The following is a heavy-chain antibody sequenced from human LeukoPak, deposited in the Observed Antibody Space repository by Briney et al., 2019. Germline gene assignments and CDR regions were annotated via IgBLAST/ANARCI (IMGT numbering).Heavy chain of an antibody. CDR1: GFTFRNYG. V-gene: IGHV3-30*03. D-gene: IGHD1-7*01. CDR3: ARSFFQWNYGSCLDS. Sequence: GSLKLFLSGSGFTFRNYGMEGVRQAPGKGVEGVALIAHDGSNKYYADSVKGRFTISRENSKNTVYLQMNSLRPEDTAVYSCARSFFQWNYGSCLDSWGQGTLVTVSS. CDR2: IAHDGSNK. J-gene: IGHJ1*01.